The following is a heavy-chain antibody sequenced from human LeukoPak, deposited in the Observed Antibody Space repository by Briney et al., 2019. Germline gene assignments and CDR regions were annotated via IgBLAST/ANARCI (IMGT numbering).Heavy chain of an antibody. V-gene: IGHV3-23*01. CDR2: ISYSGANS. J-gene: IGHJ4*02. CDR3: AKGQNEQLVHVVVY. D-gene: IGHD6-13*01. CDR1: GFTFSGSA. Sequence: PGGSLRLSCAASGFTFSGSAMSWVRQAPGEGLEWVSLISYSGANSYYTDSVRGRFTISRDNSKDTLFLQMNSLRAEDTAIYYCAKGQNEQLVHVVVYWGQGTLVTVSS.